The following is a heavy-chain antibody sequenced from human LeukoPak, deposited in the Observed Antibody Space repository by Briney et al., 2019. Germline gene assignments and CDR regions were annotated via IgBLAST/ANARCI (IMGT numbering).Heavy chain of an antibody. Sequence: SETLSLTCTVSGGSISSGSYYWSWIRQPAGKGLEWIGRIYTSGSTNYNPSLKSRVTISVDTSKNQFSLKLSSVTAADTAVYYCASQYYDFWSGGGHYWGQGTLVTVSS. V-gene: IGHV4-61*02. J-gene: IGHJ4*02. CDR3: ASQYYDFWSGGGHY. CDR1: GGSISSGSYY. CDR2: IYTSGST. D-gene: IGHD3-3*01.